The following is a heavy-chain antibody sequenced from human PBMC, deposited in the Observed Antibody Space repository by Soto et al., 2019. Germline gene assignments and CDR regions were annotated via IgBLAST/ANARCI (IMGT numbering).Heavy chain of an antibody. CDR1: GFTFSSYA. CDR3: AKDRRYYRNSDAIDI. J-gene: IGHJ3*02. Sequence: GGSLRLSCAASGFTFSSYAMSWVRQAPGKGLEWVSAISGSGGSTYYADSVKGRFTISRDNSKNTLYLQMNSLRAEDTAVYYCAKDRRYYRNSDAIDIWGQGIRVTVAS. CDR2: ISGSGGST. V-gene: IGHV3-23*01. D-gene: IGHD1-20*01.